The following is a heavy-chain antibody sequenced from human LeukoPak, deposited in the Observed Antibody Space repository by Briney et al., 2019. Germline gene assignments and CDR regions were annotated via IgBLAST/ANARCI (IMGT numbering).Heavy chain of an antibody. D-gene: IGHD3-16*01. CDR2: IYTTGGS. CDR1: GASISSFY. Sequence: SETLSLTCTVSGASISSFYWNWIRQPADKGLEWIGRIYTTGGSDYNPSLKCRVTMSLDTSTNQFSLKLMSVTAADTAVYYCARDRWRLGGEFDYWGQGTLISVSS. CDR3: ARDRWRLGGEFDY. V-gene: IGHV4-4*07. J-gene: IGHJ4*02.